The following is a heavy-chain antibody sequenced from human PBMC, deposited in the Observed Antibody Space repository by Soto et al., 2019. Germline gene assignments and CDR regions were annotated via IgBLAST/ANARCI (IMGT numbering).Heavy chain of an antibody. J-gene: IGHJ4*02. D-gene: IGHD6-13*01. CDR2: IWYDGSNK. CDR1: GFTFSSYG. CDR3: ALAAPPGIAPLDY. Sequence: GGSLRLSCAASGFTFSSYGMHWVRQAPGKGLEWVAVIWYDGSNKYYADSVKGRFTISRDNSKNTLYLQMNSLRAEDTALYYCALAAPPGIAPLDYWGQGTLVTVSS. V-gene: IGHV3-33*01.